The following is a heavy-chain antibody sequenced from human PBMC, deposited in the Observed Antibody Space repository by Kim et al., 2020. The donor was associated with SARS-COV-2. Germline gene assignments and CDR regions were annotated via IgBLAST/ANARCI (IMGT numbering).Heavy chain of an antibody. Sequence: SETLSLTCTVSGGSISSYYWGWIRQPPGKGLEWIGYIYYSGSTDYSPSLNSRVTISLGTSKNLFSLKLTSVTAADTAVYYCARRARSSWQFDYWGQGILVTVSS. CDR3: ARRARSSWQFDY. CDR2: IYYSGST. V-gene: IGHV4-59*13. CDR1: GGSISSYY. J-gene: IGHJ4*02. D-gene: IGHD6-13*01.